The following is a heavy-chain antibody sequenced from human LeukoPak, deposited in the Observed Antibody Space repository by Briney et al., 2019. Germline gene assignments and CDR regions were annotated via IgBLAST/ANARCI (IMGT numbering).Heavy chain of an antibody. J-gene: IGHJ4*02. CDR2: IKQDGSEK. CDR1: GFTFSSYW. Sequence: PGGSLRLSCAASGFTFSSYWMSWVRQAPGKGLEWEANIKQDGSEKYYVDSVKGRFTISRDNAKNSLYLQMNSLRAEDTAVYYRARLIVVVPAALYYFDYWGQGTLVTVSS. V-gene: IGHV3-7*01. CDR3: ARLIVVVPAALYYFDY. D-gene: IGHD2-2*01.